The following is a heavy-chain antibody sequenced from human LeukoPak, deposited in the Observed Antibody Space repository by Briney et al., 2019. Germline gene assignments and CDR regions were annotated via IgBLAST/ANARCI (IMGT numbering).Heavy chain of an antibody. J-gene: IGHJ6*02. CDR2: INPNSGGT. CDR1: GYTFTGYY. V-gene: IGHV1-2*02. Sequence: ASVKVSFKASGYTFTGYYMHWVRQAPGQGLEWMGWINPNSGGTNYAQKFQGRVTMTRDTSISTAYMELSRLRSDDTAVYYCARSLRPRYFDTTGGPYGMDVWGQGTTVTVSS. D-gene: IGHD3-9*01. CDR3: ARSLRPRYFDTTGGPYGMDV.